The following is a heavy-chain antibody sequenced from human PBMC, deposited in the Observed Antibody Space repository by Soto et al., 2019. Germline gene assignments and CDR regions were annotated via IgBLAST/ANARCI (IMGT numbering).Heavy chain of an antibody. CDR1: GDSVSSNSAA. D-gene: IGHD3-3*01. Sequence: SQTLSLTCAISGDSVSSNSAACNWIRQSPSRGLEWLGRTYYRSKWYNDYAVSVKSRITINPDTSKNQFSLQLNSVTPEDTAVYYCVRSITIFGVVTYYFDYWGQGTLVTVSS. V-gene: IGHV6-1*01. CDR2: TYYRSKWYN. CDR3: VRSITIFGVVTYYFDY. J-gene: IGHJ4*02.